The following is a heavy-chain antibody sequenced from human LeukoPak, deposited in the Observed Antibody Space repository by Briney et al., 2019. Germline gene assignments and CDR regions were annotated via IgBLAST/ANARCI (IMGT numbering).Heavy chain of an antibody. D-gene: IGHD6-19*01. V-gene: IGHV3-33*01. CDR2: IWYDGSNK. CDR3: AREGGIAVAAYFDY. Sequence: PGGSLRLSSAASGFTFSSYGMHWVRQAPGKGLEWVAVIWYDGSNKYYADSVKGRFTISRDNSKNTLYLQMNSLRAEDTAVYYCAREGGIAVAAYFDYWGQGTQVTVSS. J-gene: IGHJ4*02. CDR1: GFTFSSYG.